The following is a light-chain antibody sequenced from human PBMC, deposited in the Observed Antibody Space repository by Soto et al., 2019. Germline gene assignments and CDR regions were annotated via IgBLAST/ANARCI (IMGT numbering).Light chain of an antibody. CDR2: GAS. V-gene: IGKV3-15*01. CDR3: QQTYTTPWT. Sequence: EIVMTQSPFTLSVSPGERATLSCRASQSVSTNLAWYQQKPGQAPRVLIYGASTRATNIPARFSGSGSGTDFALTINSLQPEDFGTIYCQQTYTTPWTFGQGTKVDIK. J-gene: IGKJ1*01. CDR1: QSVSTN.